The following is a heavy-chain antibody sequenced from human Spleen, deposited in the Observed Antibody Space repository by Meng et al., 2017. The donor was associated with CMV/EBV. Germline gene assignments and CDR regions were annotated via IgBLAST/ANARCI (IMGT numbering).Heavy chain of an antibody. Sequence: DYSWSWIRQPPGKGVEWIGEINHGGSTNYNPSLKSRVTISVDTSKNQFSLKLSSVTAADTAVYYCARVPSLGYCSSTSCPRGTYFDYWGQGTLVTVSS. CDR2: INHGGST. J-gene: IGHJ4*02. V-gene: IGHV4-34*01. CDR1: DYS. CDR3: ARVPSLGYCSSTSCPRGTYFDY. D-gene: IGHD2-2*01.